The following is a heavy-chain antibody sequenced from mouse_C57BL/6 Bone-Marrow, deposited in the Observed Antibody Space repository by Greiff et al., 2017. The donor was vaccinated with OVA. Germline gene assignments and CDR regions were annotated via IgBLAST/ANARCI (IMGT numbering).Heavy chain of an antibody. CDR2: IRSKSNNYAT. J-gene: IGHJ4*01. CDR1: GFSFNTYA. Sequence: EVKLVESGGGLVQPKGSLKLSCAASGFSFNTYAMNWVRQAPGKGLEGVARIRSKSNNYATYYADSVKDRFTISRDDSESMLYMQMNNLKTEDTAMYYCVRHGYYAMDYWGQGTSVTVSS. CDR3: VRHGYYAMDY. V-gene: IGHV10-1*01.